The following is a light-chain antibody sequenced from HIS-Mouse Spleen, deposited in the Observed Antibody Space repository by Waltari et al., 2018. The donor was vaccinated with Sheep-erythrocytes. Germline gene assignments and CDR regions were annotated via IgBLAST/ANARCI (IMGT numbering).Light chain of an antibody. CDR1: SSAVGGYNY. CDR2: EVS. J-gene: IGLJ3*02. CDR3: SSYAGSNNWV. Sequence: QSALTQPPSASGSPGQSVTISCTGTSSAVGGYNYVSWYQQHPGKAPKLMIYEVSTRPSGVPDRFSGSKSGNTASLTVSGLQAEDEAEYYCSSYAGSNNWVFGGGTKLTVL. V-gene: IGLV2-8*01.